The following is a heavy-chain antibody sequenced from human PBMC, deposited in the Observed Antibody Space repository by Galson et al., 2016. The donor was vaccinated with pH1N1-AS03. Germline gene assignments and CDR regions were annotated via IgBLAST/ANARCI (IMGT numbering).Heavy chain of an antibody. J-gene: IGHJ5*02. D-gene: IGHD2-2*02. CDR1: GGSIGSEDFH. Sequence: ETLSLTCTVSGGSIGSEDFHWGWIRQPPGKGLEWIGLIYPSGSTYYSPSFQRRVSISVDTSKDQFSLRLFSVTAADTATYFCARFRVAINWLDPWGQGILVTVSS. CDR2: IYPSGST. CDR3: ARFRVAINWLDP. V-gene: IGHV4-39*07.